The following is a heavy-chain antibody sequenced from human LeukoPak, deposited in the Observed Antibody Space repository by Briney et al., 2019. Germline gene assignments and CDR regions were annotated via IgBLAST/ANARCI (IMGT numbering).Heavy chain of an antibody. CDR3: ARDLSV. CDR1: GVSISSYH. J-gene: IGHJ6*02. Sequence: SETLSLTCTVSGVSISSYHWSWIRQPPVKGLEWIGRIYTSGSTNYNPSLKSRVTMSVDTSKNQFSLKLSSVTAADTAVYYCARDLSVWGQGTTVTVSS. CDR2: IYTSGST. V-gene: IGHV4-4*07.